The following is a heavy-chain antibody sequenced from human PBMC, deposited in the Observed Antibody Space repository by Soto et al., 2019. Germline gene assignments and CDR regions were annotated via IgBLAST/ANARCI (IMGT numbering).Heavy chain of an antibody. Sequence: PGGSLRLSCAASGFTFSSYAMSWVRQAPGKGLEWVSAISGSGGSTYYADSVKGRFTISRDNSKNTLYLQMNSLRAEDTAVYYCAIGRGSSSWYTARPLVSEYFQHWGQGTLVTVSS. CDR2: ISGSGGST. J-gene: IGHJ1*01. CDR1: GFTFSSYA. V-gene: IGHV3-23*01. D-gene: IGHD6-13*01. CDR3: AIGRGSSSWYTARPLVSEYFQH.